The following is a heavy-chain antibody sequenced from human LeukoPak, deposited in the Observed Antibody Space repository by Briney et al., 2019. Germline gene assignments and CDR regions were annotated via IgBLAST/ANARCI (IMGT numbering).Heavy chain of an antibody. V-gene: IGHV3-21*05. CDR1: GFTFSSYS. Sequence: GGSLRLSCVGSGFTFSSYSMNWVRQAPGKGLEWIAYISGYIQYADSVKGRFTISRDNSKNTLYLQMNSLRAEDTAVYYCARREGAKARGDYWGQGTLVTVSS. CDR3: ARREGAKARGDY. CDR2: ISGYI. J-gene: IGHJ4*02. D-gene: IGHD1-26*01.